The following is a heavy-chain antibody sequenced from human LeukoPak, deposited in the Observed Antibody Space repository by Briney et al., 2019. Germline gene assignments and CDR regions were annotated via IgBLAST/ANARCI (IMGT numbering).Heavy chain of an antibody. CDR3: AKDVSLGYCSGGSCSAHFDY. CDR1: GFTFDDYA. D-gene: IGHD2-15*01. V-gene: IGHV3-9*03. J-gene: IGHJ4*02. Sequence: GRSLRLSCAASGFTFDDYAMHWVRHAPGKGLEWVSGISWNSGSIGYADSVKGRFTISRDNARNSLYLQMNSLRAEDMALYYCAKDVSLGYCSGGSCSAHFDYWGQGTLVTVSS. CDR2: ISWNSGSI.